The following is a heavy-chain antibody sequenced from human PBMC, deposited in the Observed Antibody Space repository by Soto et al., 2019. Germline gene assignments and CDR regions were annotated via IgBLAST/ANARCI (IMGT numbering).Heavy chain of an antibody. V-gene: IGHV3-48*03. CDR3: ASSAYSSSWYDYYYYGMDV. Sequence: EVQLVESGGGLVQPGGSLRLSCAASGFTFSSYEMNWVRQAPGKGLEWVSYISSSGSTIYYADSVKGRFTISRDNAKNSLYLQMNSLRAEDTAVYYCASSAYSSSWYDYYYYGMDVW. D-gene: IGHD6-13*01. CDR2: ISSSGSTI. J-gene: IGHJ6*01. CDR1: GFTFSSYE.